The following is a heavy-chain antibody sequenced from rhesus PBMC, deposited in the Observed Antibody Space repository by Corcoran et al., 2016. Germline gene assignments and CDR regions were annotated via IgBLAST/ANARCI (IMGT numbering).Heavy chain of an antibody. CDR1: GYSISSGYG. CDR2: ISYSGST. J-gene: IGHJ4*01. V-gene: IGHV4-122*02. D-gene: IGHD3-28*01. CDR3: ARGRDYYDSGYYNHFDY. Sequence: QVQLQESGPAVVKPSETLSLTCAVSGYSISSGYGWSWIRQPPGKGLEWIGYISYSGSTSYNPSLKSRVTISRDTSKNQFSLKLSSVTAADTAVYYCARGRDYYDSGYYNHFDYWGQGVLVTVSS.